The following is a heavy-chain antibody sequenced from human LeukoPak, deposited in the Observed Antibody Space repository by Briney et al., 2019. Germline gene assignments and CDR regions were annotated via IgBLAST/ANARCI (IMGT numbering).Heavy chain of an antibody. J-gene: IGHJ5*02. D-gene: IGHD3-22*01. CDR1: GGSINSGGYS. CDR3: ARTYYSDSYCFDP. Sequence: TLSLTCAVSGGSINSGGYSWTWIRQPPGKGLEWIGSIYHSGTTYYNPSLKSRVTISVDRSKNQFSLKLTSVTAADTAVYYCARTYYSDSYCFDPWGQGTLVTVSS. CDR2: IYHSGTT. V-gene: IGHV4-30-2*01.